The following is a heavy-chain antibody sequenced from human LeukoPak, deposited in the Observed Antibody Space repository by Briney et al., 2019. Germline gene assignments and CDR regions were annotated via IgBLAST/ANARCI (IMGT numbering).Heavy chain of an antibody. D-gene: IGHD3-10*01. CDR2: ISFDGSTT. CDR1: GFTFSTYG. V-gene: IGHV3-33*05. J-gene: IGHJ4*02. CDR3: ARDLHAGRDGLHYGADS. Sequence: GGSLRLSYAASGFTFSTYGMHWVRQTPGKGLEWVSLISFDGSTTYYGDSVRGRFTISRDNSKNTIDLQMDSLRADDTAIYYCARDLHAGRDGLHYGADSWGQGSLVTVSS.